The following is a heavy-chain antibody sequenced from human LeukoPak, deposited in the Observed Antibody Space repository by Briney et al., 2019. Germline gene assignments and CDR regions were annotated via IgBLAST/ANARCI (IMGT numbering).Heavy chain of an antibody. J-gene: IGHJ6*03. V-gene: IGHV4-59*01. CDR3: ARGRVSSSTWYSTYYYYFYMDV. CDR1: GDSISIYY. Sequence: PSETLSLTCTVSGDSISIYYWTWIRQPPRKGLEWIGYIDNTGSTNYNPSLNSRVTISRDTSKNDFSLRLTSVTATDTAVYFCARGRVSSSTWYSTYYYYFYMDVWGKGTTVIVSS. D-gene: IGHD6-13*01. CDR2: IDNTGST.